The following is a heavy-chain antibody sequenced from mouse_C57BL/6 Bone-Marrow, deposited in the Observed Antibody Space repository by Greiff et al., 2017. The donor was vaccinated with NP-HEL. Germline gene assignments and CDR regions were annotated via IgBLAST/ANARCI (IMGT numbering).Heavy chain of an antibody. Sequence: VQLQQSGAELAKPGASVKLSCKASGYTLTSYWMHWVKQRPGQGLEWIGYINPSSGYTKYNQKFKDKATLTADKYSSTAYMQLSSMTYEDSAVYYSARYAFYAMDYWGQGTSVTVSS. CDR1: GYTLTSYW. CDR2: INPSSGYT. V-gene: IGHV1-7*01. D-gene: IGHD6-5*01. CDR3: ARYAFYAMDY. J-gene: IGHJ4*01.